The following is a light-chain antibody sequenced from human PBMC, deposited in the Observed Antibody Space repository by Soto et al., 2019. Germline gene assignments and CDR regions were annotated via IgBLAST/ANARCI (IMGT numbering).Light chain of an antibody. CDR1: SSDVGGYNY. Sequence: QSALTQPASVSGSPGQSITISCTGTSSDVGGYNYVSWYQQHPGKAPKLLIFEVSNRPSGVSNRFSGSKSANTASLPISGLQAEDEADYYCSSYTSSRTLVFGGGTKLTVL. CDR3: SSYTSSRTLV. V-gene: IGLV2-14*01. J-gene: IGLJ2*01. CDR2: EVS.